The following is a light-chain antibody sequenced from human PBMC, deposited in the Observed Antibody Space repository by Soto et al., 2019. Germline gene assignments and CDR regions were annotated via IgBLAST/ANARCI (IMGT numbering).Light chain of an antibody. CDR1: SSDVGGYNY. V-gene: IGLV2-14*01. CDR2: DVS. CDR3: TSYSSSSTLL. Sequence: QSALTQPASVSGSPGQSITISCTGTSSDVGGYNYVSWYQQHPGKAPKLMIYDVSNRPSGVSNRFSGSKSGNTASLTISGLQAEHEADYYCTSYSSSSTLLFGGGTQLTVL. J-gene: IGLJ2*01.